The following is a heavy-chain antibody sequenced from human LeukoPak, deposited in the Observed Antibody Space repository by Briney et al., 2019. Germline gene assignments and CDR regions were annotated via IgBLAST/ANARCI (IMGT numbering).Heavy chain of an antibody. CDR3: AKDYIPVVTASYYYYMDV. CDR2: IRYDGSNK. J-gene: IGHJ6*03. CDR1: GFTFSSYG. V-gene: IGHV3-30*02. D-gene: IGHD2-21*02. Sequence: PGGSLRLSCAASGFTFSSYGMHWVRQAPGKGLEWVAFIRYDGSNKYYADSVKGRFTISRDNSKNTLYLQMNSLRAEDTAVYYCAKDYIPVVTASYYYYMDVWGKGTTVTISS.